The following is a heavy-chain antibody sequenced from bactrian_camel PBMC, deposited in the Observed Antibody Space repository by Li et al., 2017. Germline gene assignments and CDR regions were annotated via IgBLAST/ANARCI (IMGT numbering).Heavy chain of an antibody. CDR2: INPRGDNI. V-gene: IGHV3S1*01. CDR1: GYISSAYC. D-gene: IGHD1*01. CDR3: AASWRLNY. J-gene: IGHJ4*01. Sequence: HVQLVESGGGSVQAGGSLRLSCAGSGYISSAYCMAWFRQAPGKGLEWVSDINPRGDNIHYADSVKGRFTISRDNAKNTTYLQMNNLKSEDTALYYCAASWRLNYWGQGTQVTVS.